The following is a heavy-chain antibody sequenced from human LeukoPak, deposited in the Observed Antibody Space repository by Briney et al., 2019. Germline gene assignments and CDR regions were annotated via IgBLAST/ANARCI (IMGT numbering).Heavy chain of an antibody. CDR2: ISWISGTI. V-gene: IGHV3-9*01. CDR3: AKDNRRHYTSGPNPDSLH. CDR1: GFIFNNYA. Sequence: PGGSLRLSCAGSGFIFNNYAMHWVRQPPGKGLEWVSGISWISGTIDYADSVRGRFIISRDNAKNSLYLQMDSLRVEDTAFYYCAKDNRRHYTSGPNPDSLHWGQGALVTVSS. D-gene: IGHD6-19*01. J-gene: IGHJ4*02.